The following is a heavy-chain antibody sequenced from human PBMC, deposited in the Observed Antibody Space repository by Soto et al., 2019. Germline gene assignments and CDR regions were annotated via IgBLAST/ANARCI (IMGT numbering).Heavy chain of an antibody. V-gene: IGHV1-69*02. CDR2: IIPILGIA. CDR3: AEGDYYGPPPSDN. J-gene: IGHJ4*02. Sequence: QVQLVQSGAEVKKPGSSVKVSCKASGGTFSSYTISWVRQAPGQGLEWMGRIIPILGIANYAQKFQGRVTITADKSTSTPYMELSGLRPEDRAVYYGAEGDYYGPPPSDNWGQGTLVTFSP. CDR1: GGTFSSYT. D-gene: IGHD3-10*01.